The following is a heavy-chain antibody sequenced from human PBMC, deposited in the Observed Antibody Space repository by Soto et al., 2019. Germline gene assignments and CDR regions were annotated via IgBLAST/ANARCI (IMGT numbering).Heavy chain of an antibody. CDR1: GFTFGDYY. CDR2: LSSSSHFT. Sequence: GGSLRLSCEASGFTFGDYYMSWIRQSPERGLEWLSFLSSSSHFTKYADSVRGRFTISRDNAKNALYLQMNSLRAEDTAVYYCARRLGSLPTANLDLWGRGTLVTVSS. J-gene: IGHJ2*01. V-gene: IGHV3-11*06. CDR3: ARRLGSLPTANLDL. D-gene: IGHD1-1*01.